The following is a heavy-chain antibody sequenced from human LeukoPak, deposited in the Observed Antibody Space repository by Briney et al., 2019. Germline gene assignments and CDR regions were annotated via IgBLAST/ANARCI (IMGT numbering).Heavy chain of an antibody. V-gene: IGHV3-21*01. CDR2: ISGSRTYI. D-gene: IGHD3-10*01. Sequence: GRSLRLPCAASGFTFSTYSMKWVRQAPGKGLEWVSSISGSRTYIYYADSVKGRFTISRDNAKNSLYLQMNSLRAEDTAVYYCAAAQHGSGSYPQDYYYYYMDVWGKGTTVTISS. J-gene: IGHJ6*03. CDR3: AAAQHGSGSYPQDYYYYYMDV. CDR1: GFTFSTYS.